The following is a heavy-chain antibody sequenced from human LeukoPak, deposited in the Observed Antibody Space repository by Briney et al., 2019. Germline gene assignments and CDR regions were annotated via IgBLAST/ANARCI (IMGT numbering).Heavy chain of an antibody. CDR3: ARLNSGRAYGDAFDI. J-gene: IGHJ3*02. CDR1: GFTFSSYA. V-gene: IGHV3-30-3*01. Sequence: PGGSLRLSCAASGFTFSSYAMHWVRQAPGKGLEWVVVISYDGSNKYYADSVKGRFTISRDNAKNLLYLQMNSLRAEDTAMYYCARLNSGRAYGDAFDIWGQGTMVTVSS. CDR2: ISYDGSNK. D-gene: IGHD1-26*01.